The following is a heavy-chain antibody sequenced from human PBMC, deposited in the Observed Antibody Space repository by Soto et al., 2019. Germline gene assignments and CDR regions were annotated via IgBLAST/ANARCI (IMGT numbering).Heavy chain of an antibody. CDR1: GFTFSSYG. CDR2: ISYDGSNK. Sequence: PGGSLRLSCAASGFTFSSYGMHWVRQAPGKGLEWVAVISYDGSNKYYADSVKGRFTISRDNSKNTLYLQMNSLRAEDTAVYYCAKDLVGRDFWSGLKNYYYYGMDVWGQGTTVTVSS. D-gene: IGHD3-3*01. V-gene: IGHV3-30*18. CDR3: AKDLVGRDFWSGLKNYYYYGMDV. J-gene: IGHJ6*02.